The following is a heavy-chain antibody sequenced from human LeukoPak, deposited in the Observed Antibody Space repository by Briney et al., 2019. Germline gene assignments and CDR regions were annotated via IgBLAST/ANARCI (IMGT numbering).Heavy chain of an antibody. CDR1: GFTFSSYG. D-gene: IGHD3-22*01. Sequence: GESLRLSCAASGFTFSSYGMHWVRQAPGKGLEWVAFIRYDESNKYYADSVKGRFTISRDNSKNTLYLQMNSLRAEDTAVYYCAKFGTNYFDSSGYYQTNYYYYYMDVWGKGTTVTVSS. CDR2: IRYDESNK. CDR3: AKFGTNYFDSSGYYQTNYYYYYMDV. J-gene: IGHJ6*03. V-gene: IGHV3-30*02.